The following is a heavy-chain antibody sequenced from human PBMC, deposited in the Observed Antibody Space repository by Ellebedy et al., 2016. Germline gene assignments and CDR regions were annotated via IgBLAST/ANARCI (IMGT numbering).Heavy chain of an antibody. CDR2: ITGYGGST. CDR1: GFSFRSYA. J-gene: IGHJ4*02. Sequence: GESLKISCAASGFSFRSYALSWVRRAPGKGLEWVSSITGYGGSTYYADSVKGRFTISRDDSKNTLYLQMNNLRAEDTAIYYCANVDSAMIEFDYWGQGTLVTVSS. D-gene: IGHD5-18*01. CDR3: ANVDSAMIEFDY. V-gene: IGHV3-23*01.